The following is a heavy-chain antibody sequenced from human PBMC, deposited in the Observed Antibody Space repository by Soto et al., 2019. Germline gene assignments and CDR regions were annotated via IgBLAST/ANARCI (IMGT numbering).Heavy chain of an antibody. J-gene: IGHJ5*02. V-gene: IGHV4-34*01. CDR1: GGSFSGYY. D-gene: IGHD3-3*01. CDR3: ARGTMIFGVVIIRNWFDP. CDR2: INHSGST. Sequence: QVQLQQWGAGLLKPSETLSLTCAVYGGSFSGYYWSWIRQPPGKGLEWIGEINHSGSTNYNPSLKSRVTISVDTSKNQFSLNLSSVTAADTAVYYCARGTMIFGVVIIRNWFDPWGQGTLVTVSS.